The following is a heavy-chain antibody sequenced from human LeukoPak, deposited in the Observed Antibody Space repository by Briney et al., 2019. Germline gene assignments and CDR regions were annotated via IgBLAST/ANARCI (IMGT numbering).Heavy chain of an antibody. V-gene: IGHV1-69*05. D-gene: IGHD3-10*01. CDR3: ARGYYGSGNYND. CDR2: IIPKIGTT. J-gene: IGHJ4*02. Sequence: SVKVSCKASGGTFSSYAISWVRQAPGQGLEWMGGIIPKIGTTNYAQKFQGRVTITTDESTSTAYMELSSLRSEDTAVYYCARGYYGSGNYNDWGQGTLVIVSS. CDR1: GGTFSSYA.